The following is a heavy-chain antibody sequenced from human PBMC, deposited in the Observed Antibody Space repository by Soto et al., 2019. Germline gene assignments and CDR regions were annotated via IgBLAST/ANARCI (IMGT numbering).Heavy chain of an antibody. CDR3: AFPYSSSSFCFDP. V-gene: IGHV1-69*01. Sequence: QVQLVQSGAEVKKPGSSVKVSCKASGGTFSSYAISWVRQAPGQGLEWMGGIIPIFGTANYAQKFQGRVTITADESTSTAYMELSSLRSGDTAMYDCAFPYSSSSFCFDPWGQGTLVTVSS. J-gene: IGHJ5*02. CDR1: GGTFSSYA. CDR2: IIPIFGTA. D-gene: IGHD6-6*01.